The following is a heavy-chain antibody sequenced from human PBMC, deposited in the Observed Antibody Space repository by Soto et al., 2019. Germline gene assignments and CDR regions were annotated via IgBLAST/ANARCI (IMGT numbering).Heavy chain of an antibody. CDR3: AGERVLIYAPYDAFHM. Sequence: EEQLVESGGGLVQPGGSLRLSCTSSGFALNTYDMNWVRQAPGKDLEWISHIATGGDRIYYADPVKGRFTISRDNARTSMYVQTNSLRDEDTVFYYCAGERVLIYAPYDAFHMWGHGTLVTVSS. D-gene: IGHD2-8*01. J-gene: IGHJ3*02. CDR1: GFALNTYD. V-gene: IGHV3-48*03. CDR2: IATGGDRI.